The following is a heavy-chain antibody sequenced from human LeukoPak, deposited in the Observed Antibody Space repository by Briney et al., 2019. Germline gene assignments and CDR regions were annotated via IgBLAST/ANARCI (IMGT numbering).Heavy chain of an antibody. CDR1: GGTFSSYA. CDR2: IIPIFGTA. Sequence: SVKVSRKASGGTFSSYAISWVRQAPGQGLEWMGGIIPIFGTANYAQKFQGRVTITADKSTSTAYMELSSLRSEDTAVYYCARVRRSDYDSSGYYADYWGQGTLVTVSS. J-gene: IGHJ4*02. V-gene: IGHV1-69*06. D-gene: IGHD3-22*01. CDR3: ARVRRSDYDSSGYYADY.